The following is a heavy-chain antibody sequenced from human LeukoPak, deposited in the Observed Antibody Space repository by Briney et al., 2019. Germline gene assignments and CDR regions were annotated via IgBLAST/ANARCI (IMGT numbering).Heavy chain of an antibody. CDR1: GFTFSSYS. D-gene: IGHD5-18*01. V-gene: IGHV3-21*04. CDR2: ISSSSSYI. J-gene: IGHJ5*02. Sequence: GGSLRLSCAASGFTFSSYSMNWVRPAPGKGLEWVSSISSSSSYIYYADSVKGRFTISRDNAKNSLYLQMNSLRAEDTALYYCARDGGYSYGYGFDPWGQGTLVTVSS. CDR3: ARDGGYSYGYGFDP.